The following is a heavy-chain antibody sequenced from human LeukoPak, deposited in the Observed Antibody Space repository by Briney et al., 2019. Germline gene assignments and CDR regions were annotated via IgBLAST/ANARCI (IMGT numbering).Heavy chain of an antibody. CDR2: INHSGST. J-gene: IGHJ4*02. V-gene: IGHV4-34*01. CDR1: GGSFSGYY. Sequence: SSETLSLTCAVYGGSFSGYYWSWIRQPPGKGLEWIGEINHSGSTNYNPSLKSRVTISVDTSKNQFSLKLSSVTAADTAVYYCARENGGMQAIDYWGQGTLVTVSS. CDR3: ARENGGMQAIDY. D-gene: IGHD3-16*01.